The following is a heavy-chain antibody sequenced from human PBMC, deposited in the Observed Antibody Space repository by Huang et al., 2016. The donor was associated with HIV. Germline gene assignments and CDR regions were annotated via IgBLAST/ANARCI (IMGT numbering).Heavy chain of an antibody. V-gene: IGHV1-18*01. CDR1: GYTFFTYS. D-gene: IGHD3-10*01. CDR3: ARFRGPQVTLNWLDP. Sequence: QVQLVQSGPEMKKPGASVNVSCKASGYTFFTYSISWVRQAPGQVLEWMGGVSTYNGHTNYAQKCQGRLTLTTDVSTGSAYMELKNLRSDDTAVYYCARFRGPQVTLNWLDPWGQGTLVTVSS. J-gene: IGHJ5*02. CDR2: VSTYNGHT.